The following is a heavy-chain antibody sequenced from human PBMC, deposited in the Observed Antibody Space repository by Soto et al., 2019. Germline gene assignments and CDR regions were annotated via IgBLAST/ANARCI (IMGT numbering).Heavy chain of an antibody. D-gene: IGHD6-19*01. CDR2: IYSSGST. CDR3: ARHDGFSSGWIFDY. CDR1: GGSISSYY. J-gene: IGHJ4*01. V-gene: IGHV4-59*01. Sequence: PSETLSLTCTVSGGSISSYYWSWIRQPPGKGLEWIGYIYSSGSTNYNPSLKSRVTISVDTSKNQFSLKLSSVTAADTAVYYCARHDGFSSGWIFDYWGHGTLVTVSS.